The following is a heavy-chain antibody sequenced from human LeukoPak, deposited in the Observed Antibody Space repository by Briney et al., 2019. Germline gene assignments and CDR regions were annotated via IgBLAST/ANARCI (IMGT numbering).Heavy chain of an antibody. Sequence: VASVKVSCKASGFTFTSSAMQWVRQARGQRLEWIGWLVVGSGNTNYAQKFQERVTITRDMSTSTAYMELSSLRSEDTAVYYCAAWGAGGWYYYYGMDVWGQGTTVTVSS. J-gene: IGHJ6*02. CDR3: AAWGAGGWYYYYGMDV. CDR2: LVVGSGNT. V-gene: IGHV1-58*02. D-gene: IGHD6-19*01. CDR1: GFTFTSSA.